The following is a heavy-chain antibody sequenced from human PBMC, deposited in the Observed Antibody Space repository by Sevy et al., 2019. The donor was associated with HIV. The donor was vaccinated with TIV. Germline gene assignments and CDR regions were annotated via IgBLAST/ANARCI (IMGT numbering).Heavy chain of an antibody. CDR1: GFTFSSYS. D-gene: IGHD3-10*01. V-gene: IGHV3-30*03. Sequence: GGSLRLSCAASGFTFSSYSMNWVRQAPGKGLEWVAVISYDGSNKYYADSVKGRFTISRDNSKNTLYLQMNSLRAEDTAVYYCARATYYYGSGSYYPGVFFDYWGQGTLVTVSS. CDR3: ARATYYYGSGSYYPGVFFDY. J-gene: IGHJ4*02. CDR2: ISYDGSNK.